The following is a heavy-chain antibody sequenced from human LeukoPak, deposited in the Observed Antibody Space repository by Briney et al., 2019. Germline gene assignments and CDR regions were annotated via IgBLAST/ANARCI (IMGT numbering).Heavy chain of an antibody. D-gene: IGHD3-10*01. J-gene: IGHJ5*02. CDR2: ISGSGDST. Sequence: GGSLRLSCAASGFTFSSYGMNWVRQAPGKGLEWVSGISGSGDSTYYADSVRGRSTISRDNSKNTLYLQMNSLRAEDTAVYYCVKPHYFSTGSLTWGQGTLVTVSS. CDR1: GFTFSSYG. V-gene: IGHV3-23*01. CDR3: VKPHYFSTGSLT.